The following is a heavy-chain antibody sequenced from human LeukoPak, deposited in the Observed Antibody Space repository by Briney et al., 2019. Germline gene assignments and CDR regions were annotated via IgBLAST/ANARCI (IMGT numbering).Heavy chain of an antibody. V-gene: IGHV4-39*07. J-gene: IGHJ4*02. Sequence: SETLSLTCTVSGGSISSSSYYWGWIRQPPGKGLEWIGSIYYSGSTYYNPSLKSRVTISVDTSRNQFSLKLSSVTAADTAVYYCARDWQQLVDYWGQGTLVTVSS. CDR2: IYYSGST. D-gene: IGHD6-13*01. CDR3: ARDWQQLVDY. CDR1: GGSISSSSYY.